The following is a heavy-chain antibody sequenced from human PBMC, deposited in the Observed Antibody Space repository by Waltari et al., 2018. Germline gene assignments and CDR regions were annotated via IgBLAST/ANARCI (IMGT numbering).Heavy chain of an antibody. CDR2: INQDGSGE. CDR1: GFTFSNFW. J-gene: IGHJ4*02. CDR3: QRGDY. V-gene: IGHV3-7*04. Sequence: EVQLVESGGGLVQPGGSLRLSGAASGFTFSNFWMSWARQAPGKGLEWVANINQDGSGEYYVDSVKGRFTISRDNAKNSLYLQMNSLRVEDMAVYYCQRGDYWGQGTLVTVSS.